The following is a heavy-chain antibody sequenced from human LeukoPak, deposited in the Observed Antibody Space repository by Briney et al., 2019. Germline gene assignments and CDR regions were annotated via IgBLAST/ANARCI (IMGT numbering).Heavy chain of an antibody. J-gene: IGHJ4*02. CDR1: GGSFCGYY. CDR3: ARQYYYGSGSLD. Sequence: SETLSLTCAVYGGSFCGYYWGWIRQPPGKGLEWIGSIYYSGSTYYNPSLKSRVTISVDTSKNQFSLKLSSVTAADTAVYYCARQYYYGSGSLDWGQGTLVTVSS. CDR2: IYYSGST. D-gene: IGHD3-10*01. V-gene: IGHV4-39*01.